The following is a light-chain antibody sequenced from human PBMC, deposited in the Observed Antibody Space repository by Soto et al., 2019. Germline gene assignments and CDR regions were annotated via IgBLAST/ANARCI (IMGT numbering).Light chain of an antibody. J-gene: IGKJ2*01. CDR2: DAS. Sequence: EIVLTQSPATLSLSPGERATLSCRASQSVSSYLAWYQQKPGQAPRLLIYDASNRATGIPARFSGSGSGTDFTITISSLEPEDFAVYYCQQRSTRPAFGQGTKLEIK. CDR1: QSVSSY. CDR3: QQRSTRPA. V-gene: IGKV3-11*01.